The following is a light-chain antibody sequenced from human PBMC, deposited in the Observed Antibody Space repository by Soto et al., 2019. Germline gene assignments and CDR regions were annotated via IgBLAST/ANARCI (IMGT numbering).Light chain of an antibody. Sequence: EILMTQSPATLSLSPGERATLSCRASQSVNSNLAWYQQKAGQAPRLLIYGTSTRATGIPARFSGSGSGTDFTLRVSSLQFEDFAVHYCQQYNNWQRTVGQGTKVDIK. V-gene: IGKV3-15*01. CDR2: GTS. J-gene: IGKJ1*01. CDR3: QQYNNWQRT. CDR1: QSVNSN.